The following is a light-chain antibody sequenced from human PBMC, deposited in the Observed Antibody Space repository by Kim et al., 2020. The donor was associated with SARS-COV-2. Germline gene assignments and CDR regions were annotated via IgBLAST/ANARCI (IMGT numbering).Light chain of an antibody. CDR3: QQYDNWPRT. CDR1: QSVSSN. Sequence: EIVMTQSPGTLSVSPGERATLSCRASQSVSSNLAWYQQNPGQAPKLLIYGASSRATGIPARFSGSGSGTEFTLTISSLQSEDFAVYYCQQYDNWPRTFGQGTKLEI. J-gene: IGKJ2*01. V-gene: IGKV3-15*01. CDR2: GAS.